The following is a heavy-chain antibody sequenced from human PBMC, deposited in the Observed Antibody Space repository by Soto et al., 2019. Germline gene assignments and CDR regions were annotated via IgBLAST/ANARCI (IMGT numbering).Heavy chain of an antibody. CDR3: ARDFDSVGRGATDY. CDR1: GYTFTSYA. CDR2: INAGNGNT. V-gene: IGHV1-3*01. D-gene: IGHD1-26*01. J-gene: IGHJ4*02. Sequence: QVQLVQSGAEVKKPGASVKVSCKASGYTFTSYAMHWVRQAPGQRLEWMGWINAGNGNTKYSQKFQGRVTITRDTSASTAYMELSSLRSEDTAVYYWARDFDSVGRGATDYWGQGTLVTVSS.